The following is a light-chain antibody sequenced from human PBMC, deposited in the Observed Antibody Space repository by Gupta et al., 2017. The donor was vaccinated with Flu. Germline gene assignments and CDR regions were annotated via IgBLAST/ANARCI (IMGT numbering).Light chain of an antibody. J-gene: IGLJ3*02. CDR1: SSHLGSNT. V-gene: IGLV1-44*01. Sequence: QSVLTQPPSASRTPGQRVTISCSGSSSHLGSNTVNWYQQLPGTAPKLLIYSNNQRPSGGPERFSGSKSGTSAALAISGLQSEDEADYYCEAWDDSRNGHWVFGGGTKLTVL. CDR3: EAWDDSRNGHWV. CDR2: SNN.